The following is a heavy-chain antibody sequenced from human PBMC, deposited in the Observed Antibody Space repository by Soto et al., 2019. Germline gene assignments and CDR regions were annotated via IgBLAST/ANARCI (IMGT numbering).Heavy chain of an antibody. CDR3: ARAPAYYGSARYYFDY. CDR2: ISYDGSHK. J-gene: IGHJ4*02. CDR1: GFNFSSYG. Sequence: GGSLRLSCTASGFNFSSYGLHWVRQAPGRGLEWVAVISYDGSHKLSADSVKGRFTVSRDNSKNTLYLQMGNLRTEDMAVYYCARAPAYYGSARYYFDYWGQGALVTVSS. D-gene: IGHD3-10*01. V-gene: IGHV3-30*03.